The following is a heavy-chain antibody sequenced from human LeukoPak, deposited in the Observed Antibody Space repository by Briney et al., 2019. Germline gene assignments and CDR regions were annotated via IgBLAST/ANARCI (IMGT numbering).Heavy chain of an antibody. CDR3: AKDRNFEGGTTAGYFHL. J-gene: IGHJ1*01. D-gene: IGHD1-7*01. CDR2: ISYDGTDK. CDR1: GFIFSSYG. V-gene: IGHV3-30*18. Sequence: GGSLRLSCAASGFIFSSYGMHWVRQAPGKGLEWAAVISYDGTDKDYADSVRGRFTISRDNSTNSLYLQMNSLRAEDTAVYSCAKDRNFEGGTTAGYFHLWGQGTLVTVSS.